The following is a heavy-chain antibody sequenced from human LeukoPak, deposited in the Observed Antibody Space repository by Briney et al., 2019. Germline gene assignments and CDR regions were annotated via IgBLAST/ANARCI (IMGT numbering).Heavy chain of an antibody. D-gene: IGHD1-1*01. CDR3: AKSGGTTGTSLFDY. J-gene: IGHJ4*02. Sequence: GRSLRLSCAPSGFTFSSYGMHWVRQAPGKGLEWVAVISYDGSNKYYADSVKGRFTISRDNSKNTLYLQMNSLRAEDTAVYYCAKSGGTTGTSLFDYWGQGTLVTVSS. CDR1: GFTFSSYG. CDR2: ISYDGSNK. V-gene: IGHV3-30*18.